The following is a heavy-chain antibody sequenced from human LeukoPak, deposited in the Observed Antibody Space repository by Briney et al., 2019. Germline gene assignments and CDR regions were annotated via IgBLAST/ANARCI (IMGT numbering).Heavy chain of an antibody. CDR2: IGQDGSEK. Sequence: PGGSLRLSCAASGFTFSNYLMSWVRQAPGKGLEWVANIGQDGSEKYYVDSVKGRFTISRDNAKNSLYLQMNSLRAEDSAVYFCARFPATVPQHYFDYWGRGALVTVSS. CDR1: GFTFSNYL. V-gene: IGHV3-7*01. D-gene: IGHD4-17*01. CDR3: ARFPATVPQHYFDY. J-gene: IGHJ4*02.